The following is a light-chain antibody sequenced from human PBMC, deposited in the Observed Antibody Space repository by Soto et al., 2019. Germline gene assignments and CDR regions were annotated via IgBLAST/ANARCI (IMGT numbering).Light chain of an antibody. CDR1: QSINIY. Sequence: DIQVTQSPSSLSASVGDRVTITCRTSQSINIYLNWYQQKVGEPPRLLIFGASNLQSGVPSRFSGSGVGTHFTLTISSLQAEDFANYYCQQGYTKSPLTFAGGTKVDIK. CDR3: QQGYTKSPLT. CDR2: GAS. V-gene: IGKV1-39*01. J-gene: IGKJ4*01.